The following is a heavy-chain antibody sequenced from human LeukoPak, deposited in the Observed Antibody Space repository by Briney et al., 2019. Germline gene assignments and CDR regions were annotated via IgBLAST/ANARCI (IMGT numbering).Heavy chain of an antibody. CDR1: GGSISSYY. V-gene: IGHV4-59*01. Sequence: SETLSLTCTVSGGSISSYYWSWIRQPPGKGLEWTGYIYYSGSTNYNPSLKSRVTISVDTSKNQFSLKLSSVTAADTAVYYCARDFWNEGENWFDPWGQGTLVTVSS. J-gene: IGHJ5*02. CDR3: ARDFWNEGENWFDP. D-gene: IGHD1-1*01. CDR2: IYYSGST.